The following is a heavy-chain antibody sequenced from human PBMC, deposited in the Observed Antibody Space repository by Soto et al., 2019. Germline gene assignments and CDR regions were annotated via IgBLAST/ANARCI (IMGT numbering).Heavy chain of an antibody. J-gene: IGHJ4*02. CDR1: GFSLSTSGVG. Sequence: KESGPTLVKPTQTLTLTCSFSGFSLSTSGVGVGWIRQPPGKALEWLALIYWDDDKRYSPSLKSRLTTTKDTSKNQVVLTMTNMDPVDTATYYCAHRRYSGYDFDYWGQGTLVIVSS. CDR2: IYWDDDK. V-gene: IGHV2-5*02. CDR3: AHRRYSGYDFDY. D-gene: IGHD5-12*01.